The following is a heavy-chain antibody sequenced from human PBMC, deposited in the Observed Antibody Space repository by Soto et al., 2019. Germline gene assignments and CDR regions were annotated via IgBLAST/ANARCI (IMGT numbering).Heavy chain of an antibody. V-gene: IGHV1-46*01. Sequence: VASVTGSCKASGGTFISYAISWVRQAPGQGLEWMGIINPSGGSTSYAQKFQGRVTMTRDTSTSTVYMELSSLRSEDTAVYYCARAGIEDYGMDVWGQGTTVTVSS. J-gene: IGHJ6*02. CDR2: INPSGGST. CDR1: GGTFISYA. CDR3: ARAGIEDYGMDV.